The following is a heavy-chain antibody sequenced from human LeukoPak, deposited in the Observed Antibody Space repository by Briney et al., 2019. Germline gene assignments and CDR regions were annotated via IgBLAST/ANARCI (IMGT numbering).Heavy chain of an antibody. Sequence: KNGEALKISCKGSGYSFTSYWIGWVRQMPGKGLEWMGIIYPGDSDTRYSPSFQGQVTISADKSISTAYLQWSSLKAADTAMYYCARPPLGPRAPRGDTDYWGQGTLVTVSS. CDR1: GYSFTSYW. CDR2: IYPGDSDT. J-gene: IGHJ4*02. CDR3: ARPPLGPRAPRGDTDY. V-gene: IGHV5-51*01. D-gene: IGHD2-21*01.